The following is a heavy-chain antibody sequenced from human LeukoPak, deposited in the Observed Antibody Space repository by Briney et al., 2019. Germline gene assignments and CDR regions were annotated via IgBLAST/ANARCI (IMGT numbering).Heavy chain of an antibody. V-gene: IGHV3-23*01. Sequence: GGSLRLSCAASGFTFSSYSMNWVRQAPGKGLEWVSAISGSGSSTYYVDSVKGRFTISRDNSKNTLFLQMNSLRAEDTAVYYCAKGYCSSSSCYSYAFDIWGQGTVVTVSS. J-gene: IGHJ3*02. CDR1: GFTFSSYS. CDR2: ISGSGSST. CDR3: AKGYCSSSSCYSYAFDI. D-gene: IGHD2-2*01.